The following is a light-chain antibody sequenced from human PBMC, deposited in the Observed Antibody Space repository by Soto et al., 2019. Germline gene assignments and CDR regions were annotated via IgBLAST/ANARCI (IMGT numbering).Light chain of an antibody. J-gene: IGKJ5*01. V-gene: IGKV3D-20*01. Sequence: EIVMTQSPATLSVSAGERATLSCRARQSVRSNLAWYQQKPGLAPRLLIYDASSRATGIPDRFSGSGSGTDFTLTISGLEPEDFAVYYCQQYDSSPPITFGQGTRLEIK. CDR1: QSVRSN. CDR3: QQYDSSPPIT. CDR2: DAS.